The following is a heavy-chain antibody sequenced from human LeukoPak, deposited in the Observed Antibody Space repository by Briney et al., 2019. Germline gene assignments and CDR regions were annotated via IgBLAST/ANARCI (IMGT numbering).Heavy chain of an antibody. CDR1: GFTFSSYW. Sequence: PGGSLRLSCAASGFTFSSYWMHWVRQAPGKGLVWVSRINSDGSSTSYADSVKGRFTISRDNAKNSLYLQMNSLRAEDTAVYFCSRAHSGYSRAWDDAFDIWGQGTMVTVSS. CDR2: INSDGSST. J-gene: IGHJ3*02. CDR3: SRAHSGYSRAWDDAFDI. V-gene: IGHV3-74*01. D-gene: IGHD6-19*01.